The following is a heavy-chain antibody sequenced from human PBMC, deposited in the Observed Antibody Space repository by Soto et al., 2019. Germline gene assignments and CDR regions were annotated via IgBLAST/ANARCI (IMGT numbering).Heavy chain of an antibody. Sequence: GGSLRLSCAASGFNFDTDWLSWVRQAPGKGLEWVANIGPDGREKYYVDSVKGRFTISRDNAENSLFLQMNSLRAEDTAVYYCARGSGHMSHYYYYMDVWGKGTTVTVSS. CDR3: ARGSGHMSHYYYYMDV. CDR1: GFNFDTDW. J-gene: IGHJ6*03. CDR2: IGPDGREK. D-gene: IGHD1-26*01. V-gene: IGHV3-7*02.